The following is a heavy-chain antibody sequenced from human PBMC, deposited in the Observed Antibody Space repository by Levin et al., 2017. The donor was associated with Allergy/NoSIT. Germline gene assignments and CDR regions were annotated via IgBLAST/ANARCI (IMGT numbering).Heavy chain of an antibody. Sequence: GGSLRLSCAASGFTFNRYGMHWVRQAPGKGLEWVAVIWADGSKTYYADSVKGRFTISKDNSKNTLYLQMDSLRAEDTAIYYCMTDGGDGPFDYWGQGTLVTVSS. CDR1: GFTFNRYG. CDR2: IWADGSKT. CDR3: MTDGGDGPFDY. D-gene: IGHD3-16*01. V-gene: IGHV3-33*01. J-gene: IGHJ4*02.